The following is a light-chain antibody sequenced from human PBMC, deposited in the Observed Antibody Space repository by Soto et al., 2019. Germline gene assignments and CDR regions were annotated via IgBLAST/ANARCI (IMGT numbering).Light chain of an antibody. J-gene: IGKJ4*01. CDR1: QNISNW. CDR3: RRYDTLPVT. V-gene: IGKV1D-16*01. Sequence: DIQMTQSPSSLSASVGDRVTITCRASQNISNWLIWYQERPGKAPKSLIFRASSLESGVPSRFSGSGSGTDFTLSIIRLQPEDFATYYCRRYDTLPVTFGGGTKVEI. CDR2: RAS.